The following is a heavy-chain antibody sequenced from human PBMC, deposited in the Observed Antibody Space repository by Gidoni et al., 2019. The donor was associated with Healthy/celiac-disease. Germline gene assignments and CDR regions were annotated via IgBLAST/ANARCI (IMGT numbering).Heavy chain of an antibody. D-gene: IGHD2-15*01. V-gene: IGHV3-23*01. CDR2: ISGSGGST. CDR3: AKGRRCSGGSCYHYFDY. Sequence: EVQLLESGGGLVQPGGSLRLSCAASGFTFSSYAMSWVRQAPGKGLELVSAISGSGGSTYYADSVKGRFTISRDKSKNTLYLQMNSLRAEDTAVYYCAKGRRCSGGSCYHYFDYWGQGTLVTVSS. J-gene: IGHJ4*02. CDR1: GFTFSSYA.